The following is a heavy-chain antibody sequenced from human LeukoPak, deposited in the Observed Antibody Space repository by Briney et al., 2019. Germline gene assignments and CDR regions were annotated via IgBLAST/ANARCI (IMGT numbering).Heavy chain of an antibody. CDR2: IIPIFGTA. CDR1: GGTFSSYA. J-gene: IGHJ4*02. CDR3: ARDLKVSSSWYFDY. V-gene: IGHV1-69*05. Sequence: SVKVSCKASGGTFSSYAISWVRQAPGQGLEWMGMIIPIFGTANYAQKFQGRVTITTDESTSTAYMELSSLRSEDTAVYYCARDLKVSSSWYFDYWGQGTLVTVSS. D-gene: IGHD6-13*01.